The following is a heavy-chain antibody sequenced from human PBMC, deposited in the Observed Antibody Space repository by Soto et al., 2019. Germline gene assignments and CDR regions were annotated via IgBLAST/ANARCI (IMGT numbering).Heavy chain of an antibody. D-gene: IGHD6-19*01. Sequence: PSETLSLTCAVYGGSFSGYYWGWIRQPPGKXLEWIGEINHSGSTNYNPCLKSRVTISVDTSKNQFSLKLSSVTAADTAVYYCGTGRVSTIAAIIAVDDAYDFDYWGQVTLVTGSS. CDR1: GGSFSGYY. V-gene: IGHV4-34*01. J-gene: IGHJ4*02. CDR3: GTGRVSTIAAIIAVDDAYDFDY. CDR2: INHSGST.